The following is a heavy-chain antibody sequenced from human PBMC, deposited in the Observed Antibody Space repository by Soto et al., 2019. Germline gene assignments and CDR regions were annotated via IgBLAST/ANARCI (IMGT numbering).Heavy chain of an antibody. V-gene: IGHV4-34*01. D-gene: IGHD5-18*01. CDR1: GGSFSGYY. J-gene: IGHJ4*02. CDR3: AREGYSYAQFDY. Sequence: PSETLSLTCAVYGGSFSGYYWGWIRQPPGKGLEWIGEINHSGSTNYNPSLKSRVTISVDTSKNQFSLKLSSVTAADTAVYYCAREGYSYAQFDYWGQGTLVTVSS. CDR2: INHSGST.